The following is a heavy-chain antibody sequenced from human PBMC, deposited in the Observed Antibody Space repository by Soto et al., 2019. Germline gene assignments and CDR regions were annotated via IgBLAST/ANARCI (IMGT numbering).Heavy chain of an antibody. CDR3: AREAGAGTDY. V-gene: IGHV1-8*01. CDR2: MNPNSGNT. D-gene: IGHD6-13*01. CDR1: GYTFTSYD. J-gene: IGHJ4*02. Sequence: QVQLVQSGAEVKKPGASVKVSCKASGYTFTSYDINWVRQATGQGLEWMGWMNPNSGNTGYAQKFQXXVXMXXNTSISTAYMELSSLRSKDTAVYYCAREAGAGTDYWGQGTLVTVSS.